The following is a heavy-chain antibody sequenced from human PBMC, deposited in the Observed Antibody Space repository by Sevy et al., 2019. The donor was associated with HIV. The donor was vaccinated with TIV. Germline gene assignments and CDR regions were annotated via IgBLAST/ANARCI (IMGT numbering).Heavy chain of an antibody. CDR1: GFTFTTYW. CDR3: ARVGIFEKSESQYRFMDS. D-gene: IGHD6-6*01. J-gene: IGHJ4*02. V-gene: IGHV3-7*01. Sequence: GGSLRLSCAASGFTFTTYWMTWVRQAPGKGLEWVANINQDGSKINYVDSVKGRFIISRDNAKKSLYVQTNSLRADDTAVYYCARVGIFEKSESQYRFMDSWGQGTLVTVSS. CDR2: INQDGSKI.